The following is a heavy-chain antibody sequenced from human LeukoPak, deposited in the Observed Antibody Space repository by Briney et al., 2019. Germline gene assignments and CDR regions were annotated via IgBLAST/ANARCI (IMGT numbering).Heavy chain of an antibody. CDR1: GDSISSRSYY. V-gene: IGHV4-39*07. D-gene: IGHD3-22*01. Sequence: SETLSLTCTVSGDSISSRSYYWGWIRQPPGKGLEWIGSIYYSGSTYYNPSLKSRVTISVNTSKNQFSLKLTSVTAADTAVYYCARDAPHSMIVQFSWYFDLWGRGTLVTVSS. CDR2: IYYSGST. CDR3: ARDAPHSMIVQFSWYFDL. J-gene: IGHJ2*01.